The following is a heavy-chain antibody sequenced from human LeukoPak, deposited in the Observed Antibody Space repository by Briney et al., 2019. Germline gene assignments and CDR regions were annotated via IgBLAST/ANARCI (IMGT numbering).Heavy chain of an antibody. D-gene: IGHD5-12*01. Sequence: PGGSLRLSCTASGFTFDDYVMHWVRQAPGKGLEWVSLISGDGSGTYYADSVKGRFTISRDNGKNSLFLHMSGLRAEDTALYYCATQNPPGSGYYDTYNWFDPWGQGTLVTVAS. CDR1: GFTFDDYV. V-gene: IGHV3-43*02. CDR3: ATQNPPGSGYYDTYNWFDP. CDR2: ISGDGSGT. J-gene: IGHJ5*02.